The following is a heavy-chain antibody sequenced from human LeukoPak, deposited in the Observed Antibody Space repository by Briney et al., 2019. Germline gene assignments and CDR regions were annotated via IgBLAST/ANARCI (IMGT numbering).Heavy chain of an antibody. D-gene: IGHD3-10*01. CDR1: GFTFSSYG. CDR3: GMVRGVPY. CDR2: ISSSSSYI. V-gene: IGHV3-21*06. J-gene: IGHJ4*02. Sequence: GGSLRLSCAASGFTFSSYGMHWVRQAPGKGLEWVSSISSSSSYIYYADSVKGRFTISRDNAKNSLYLQMNSLSVEDTAVYYCGMVRGVPYWGQGTRVTVSS.